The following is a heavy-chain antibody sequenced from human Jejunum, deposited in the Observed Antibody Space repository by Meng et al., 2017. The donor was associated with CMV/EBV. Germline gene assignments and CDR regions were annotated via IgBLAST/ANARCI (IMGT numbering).Heavy chain of an antibody. CDR2: ISVAGGTI. CDR3: AREYSSSSGDCFDY. V-gene: IGHV3-48*03. Sequence: SGLPFSHYEMNWVRLAPGKGLEWLSYISVAGGTIHYADSVKGRFTSSRDNAKNLLYLQMNSLRVEDTAVYYCAREYSSSSGDCFDYWGQGTLVTVSS. D-gene: IGHD6-6*01. J-gene: IGHJ4*02. CDR1: GLPFSHYE.